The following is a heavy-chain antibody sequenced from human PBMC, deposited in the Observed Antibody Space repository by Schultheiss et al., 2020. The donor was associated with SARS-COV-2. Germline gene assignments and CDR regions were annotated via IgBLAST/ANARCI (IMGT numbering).Heavy chain of an antibody. CDR2: IYYSGST. D-gene: IGHD4-17*01. V-gene: IGHV4-39*07. CDR3: AREVLGYGRQFDY. Sequence: SQTLSLTCTVSGGSISSSSYYWGWIRQPPGKGLEWIGYIYYSGSTYYNPSLKSRVTMSVDTSKNQFSLKLSSVTAADTAVYYCAREVLGYGRQFDYWGQGTLVTVSS. J-gene: IGHJ4*02. CDR1: GGSISSSSYY.